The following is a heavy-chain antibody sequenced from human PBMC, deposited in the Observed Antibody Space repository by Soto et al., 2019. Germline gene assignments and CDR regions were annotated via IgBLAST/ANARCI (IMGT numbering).Heavy chain of an antibody. D-gene: IGHD4-17*01. J-gene: IGHJ5*02. CDR1: GYTFTSYD. CDR2: MNHNSGNT. Sequence: QVQLVQSGAEVKKPGASVKVSCKASGYTFTSYDINWVQQATGQGLEYLGWMNHNSGNTAYVQKLQGRVTMTCDTSITSASMALSSLRSADAAVYFCARGMKYGAYSRWFDPWCQGTLVTVSS. CDR3: ARGMKYGAYSRWFDP. V-gene: IGHV1-8*01.